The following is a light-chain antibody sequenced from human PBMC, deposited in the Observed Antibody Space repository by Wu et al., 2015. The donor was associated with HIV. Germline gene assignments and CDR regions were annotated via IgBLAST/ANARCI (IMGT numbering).Light chain of an antibody. CDR3: QQYGSSPRT. V-gene: IGKV3-20*01. CDR2: DAS. J-gene: IGKJ1*01. Sequence: EIVLTQSPATLSLSPGERATLSCRASQSVTNYLSWYQHKPGQAPRLLIYDASTRATGIPDRFSGSGSGTDFTLTISRLEPEDFAVYYCQQYGSSPRTFGQGTKVEIK. CDR1: QSVTNY.